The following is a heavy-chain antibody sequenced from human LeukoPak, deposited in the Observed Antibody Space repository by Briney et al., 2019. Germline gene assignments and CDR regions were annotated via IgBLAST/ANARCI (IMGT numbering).Heavy chain of an antibody. V-gene: IGHV4-59*01. Sequence: ASETLSLTCTVSGGSISSYYWSWIRQPPGKGLEWIGYIYYSGSTNYNPSLKSRVTISVDTSKNQFSLKLSSVTAADTAVYYCASGALRSTIFWPYDYWGQGTLVTVSS. J-gene: IGHJ4*02. CDR1: GGSISSYY. CDR3: ASGALRSTIFWPYDY. CDR2: IYYSGST. D-gene: IGHD5-24*01.